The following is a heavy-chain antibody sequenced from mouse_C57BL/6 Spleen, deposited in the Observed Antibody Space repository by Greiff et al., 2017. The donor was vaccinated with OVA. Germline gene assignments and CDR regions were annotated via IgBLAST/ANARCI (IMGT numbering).Heavy chain of an antibody. V-gene: IGHV5-16*01. J-gene: IGHJ4*01. CDR3: ARDLDLAMDY. CDR1: GFTFSDYY. Sequence: EVMLVESEGGLVQPGSSMKLSCTASGFTFSDYYMAWVRQVPEKGLEWVANINYDGSSTYYLDSLKSRFIISRDNAKNILYLQMSSLKSEDTATYYCARDLDLAMDYWGQGTSVTVSS. CDR2: INYDGSST.